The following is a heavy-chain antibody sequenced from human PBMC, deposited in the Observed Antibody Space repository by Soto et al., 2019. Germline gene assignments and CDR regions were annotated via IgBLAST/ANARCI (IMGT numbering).Heavy chain of an antibody. CDR3: ARALLWSGEPSDSDYYYYYYMDV. J-gene: IGHJ6*03. CDR1: GYTFTSYA. CDR2: INAGNGNT. V-gene: IGHV1-3*01. Sequence: QVQLVQSGAEVKKPGASVKVSCKASGYTFTSYAMHWVRQAPGQRLEWMGWINAGNGNTKYSQKFQGRVTITRDTSASTAYMELSSLRSEDTAVYYCARALLWSGEPSDSDYYYYYYMDVWGKGTTVTVSS. D-gene: IGHD3-10*01.